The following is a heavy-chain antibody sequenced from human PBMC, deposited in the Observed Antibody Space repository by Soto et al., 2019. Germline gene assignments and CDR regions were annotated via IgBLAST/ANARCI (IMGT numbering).Heavy chain of an antibody. Sequence: SLRLSCASSGYTVSIYYITWVRQAPGKGLEWVSVIHTEGSTGYADSVKGGFAISRDNPKNTLCLQMSSLRVEYTAVYYCGRGRPEYYLDYWGPGTLVTVSS. J-gene: IGHJ4*02. CDR3: GRGRPEYYLDY. CDR1: GYTVSIYY. V-gene: IGHV3-66*01. CDR2: IHTEGST.